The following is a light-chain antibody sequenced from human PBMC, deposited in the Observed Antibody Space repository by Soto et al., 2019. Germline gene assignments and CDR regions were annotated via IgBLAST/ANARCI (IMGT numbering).Light chain of an antibody. J-gene: IGKJ2*01. CDR1: QSVSSH. Sequence: EIVLTQSPATLSLSPGEGATLSCRASQSVSSHLAWYQQRPGQAPRLLIYDASNRATGIPARFSGSGSGTDFTLTITSLEPVDSAVYYCQQRSNWPRTFGQGTKLEIK. V-gene: IGKV3-11*01. CDR3: QQRSNWPRT. CDR2: DAS.